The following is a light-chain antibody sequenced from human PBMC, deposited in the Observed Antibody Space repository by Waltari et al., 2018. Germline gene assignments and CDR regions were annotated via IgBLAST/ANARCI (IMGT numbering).Light chain of an antibody. CDR2: GAS. V-gene: IGKV3-20*01. Sequence: EIALTQSPGTLSLSPGDRATLSCRASQNVRTTYLAWYQQKPGQAPTLLIYGASSRAPGIPDMFSGSGSGTDFSLTISILDPEDFAVYYCQQYDISPLTFGGGTKVEIK. CDR3: QQYDISPLT. J-gene: IGKJ4*01. CDR1: QNVRTTY.